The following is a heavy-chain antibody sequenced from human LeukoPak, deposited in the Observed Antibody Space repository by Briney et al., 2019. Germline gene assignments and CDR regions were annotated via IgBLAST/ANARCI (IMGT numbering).Heavy chain of an antibody. CDR3: ARIALGRAFGLYHAFDI. V-gene: IGHV1-2*02. J-gene: IGHJ3*02. Sequence: GASVKVSCKASGYTFTGYYMHWVRQAPGQGLEWMGWINPNSGGTNYAQKFQGRVTMTRDTSISTAYMELSRLTSDDTAVYYCARIALGRAFGLYHAFDIWGQGTMVTVSS. D-gene: IGHD3-16*02. CDR1: GYTFTGYY. CDR2: INPNSGGT.